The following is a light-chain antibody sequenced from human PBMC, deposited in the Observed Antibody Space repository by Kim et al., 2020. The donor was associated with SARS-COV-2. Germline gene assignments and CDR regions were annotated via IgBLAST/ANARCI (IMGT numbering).Light chain of an antibody. V-gene: IGLV1-40*01. CDR3: QSYDKSLSGFV. J-gene: IGLJ2*01. Sequence: QSVLTQPPSVSGAPGQTVTISCTGSSSNIGADYDVHWYHQLPGTAPKLLIYGNNNRPSGVPDRFSGSKSGTSASLAITGLQAEDEADYYCQSYDKSLSGFVFGGGTQLTVL. CDR2: GNN. CDR1: SSNIGADYD.